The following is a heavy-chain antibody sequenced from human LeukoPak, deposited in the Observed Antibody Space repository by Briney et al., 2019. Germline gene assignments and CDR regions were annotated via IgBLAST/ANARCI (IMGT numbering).Heavy chain of an antibody. J-gene: IGHJ4*02. CDR2: ISGGGGST. Sequence: GGSLRLSCAASGFTFTSYSMNWVRQAPGKGLEWVSTISGGGGSTYYADSVEGRFTISRDNSKNTLYLQVNSLRAEDTAVYYCARDKIVGATYFDYWGQGTLVTVSS. V-gene: IGHV3-23*01. CDR3: ARDKIVGATYFDY. D-gene: IGHD1-26*01. CDR1: GFTFTSYS.